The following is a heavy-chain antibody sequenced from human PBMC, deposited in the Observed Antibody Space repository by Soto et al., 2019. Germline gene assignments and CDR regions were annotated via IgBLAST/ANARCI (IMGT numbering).Heavy chain of an antibody. V-gene: IGHV3-33*01. CDR1: GFTFSSYG. J-gene: IGHJ4*02. CDR2: IWYDGSNK. D-gene: IGHD6-13*01. CDR3: ARDLGGDSSCWYVGY. Sequence: QVQLVESGGGVVQPGRSLRLSCAASGFTFSSYGMHWVRQAPGKGLEWVAVIWYDGSNKYYADSVKGRFTISRDNSKNTLDLQMNSLRSEDSAVYYCARDLGGDSSCWYVGYWGQGTLVTVSS.